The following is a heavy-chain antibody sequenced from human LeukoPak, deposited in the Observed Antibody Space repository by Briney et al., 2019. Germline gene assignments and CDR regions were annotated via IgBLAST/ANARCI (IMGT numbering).Heavy chain of an antibody. CDR1: GYTFTSYD. J-gene: IGHJ6*02. D-gene: IGHD3-10*01. CDR2: MNPNSGNT. Sequence: GASVKVSCKASGYTFTSYDINWVRQATGQGLEWMGWMNPNSGNTGYAQKFQGRVTMTRNTSISTAYMELSSLRSEDTAVYYCASYGSGSYLYYYGMDVWGQGTTVTVSS. V-gene: IGHV1-8*01. CDR3: ASYGSGSYLYYYGMDV.